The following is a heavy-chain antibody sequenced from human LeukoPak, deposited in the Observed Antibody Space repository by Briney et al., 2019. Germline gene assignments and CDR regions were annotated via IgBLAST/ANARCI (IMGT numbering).Heavy chain of an antibody. Sequence: PSETLSLTCTVSGGSISSYYWSRIRQPPGKGLEWIGYIYSSGSTSYNPSLKSRATISVDTSKNQFSLKLSSVTAADTAVYYRARHPCSGGSCPNPFDPWGQGTLVTVSS. J-gene: IGHJ5*02. CDR2: IYSSGST. V-gene: IGHV4-59*08. CDR1: GGSISSYY. CDR3: ARHPCSGGSCPNPFDP. D-gene: IGHD2-15*01.